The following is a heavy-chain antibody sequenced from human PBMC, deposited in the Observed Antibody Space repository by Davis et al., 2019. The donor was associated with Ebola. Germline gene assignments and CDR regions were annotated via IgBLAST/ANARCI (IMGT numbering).Heavy chain of an antibody. Sequence: PGGSLRLSCAASGVTFSSHWMHWVRQAPGKGLVWVARIKYDGSMIGYGDSVRGRFTISRDNAKNTLYLQMNSLRGEDTAVYYCAREGKVFGCDYWGQGSLVTVSS. CDR2: IKYDGSMI. V-gene: IGHV3-74*01. CDR1: GVTFSSHW. D-gene: IGHD3-3*01. CDR3: AREGKVFGCDY. J-gene: IGHJ4*02.